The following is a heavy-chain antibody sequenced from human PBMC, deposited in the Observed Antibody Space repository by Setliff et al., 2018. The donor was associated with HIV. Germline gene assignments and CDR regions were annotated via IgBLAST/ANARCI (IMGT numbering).Heavy chain of an antibody. V-gene: IGHV1-46*01. CDR2: SDPRGGST. CDR1: RYTFTSYY. J-gene: IGHJ6*03. D-gene: IGHD5-18*01. Sequence: GASVKVSCKASRYTFTSYYMHGVRQAPGQGLEGMGISDPRGGSTYYAQKFQDRVTLTRDKSTTTGYMELSSLRSEDTAVYYCARRGSYSYGRRVYYCMDVWGKGTTVTVSS. CDR3: ARRGSYSYGRRVYYCMDV.